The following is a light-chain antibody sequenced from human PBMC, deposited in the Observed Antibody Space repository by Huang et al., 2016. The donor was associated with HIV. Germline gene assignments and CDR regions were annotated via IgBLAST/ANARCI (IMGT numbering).Light chain of an antibody. V-gene: IGKV3-15*01. CDR2: VAS. CDR1: RSVNSN. J-gene: IGKJ1*01. Sequence: EIVMTQSPATLSVSPGERATLSCRASRSVNSNLAWYQQKAGQAPRLLIYVASTRATGIPARFSGSGSGSEFTLTMSSLQSEDFAVYYCQQYNDWPPWTFGQGTKVEIK. CDR3: QQYNDWPPWT.